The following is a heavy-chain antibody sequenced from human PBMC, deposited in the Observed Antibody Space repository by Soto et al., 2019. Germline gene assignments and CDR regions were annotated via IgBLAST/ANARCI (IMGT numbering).Heavy chain of an antibody. J-gene: IGHJ4*02. V-gene: IGHV3-48*02. D-gene: IGHD4-17*01. Sequence: EVQLVESGGGLVQPGGSLRLSCAASGFTFSSYSMNWVRQAPGKGLEWVSYISSSSSTIYYADSMKGRFTISRDNVKNSLYLQMNSLRDEDTAVYYCARDPDHYGDYPIWGQGTLVTVSS. CDR2: ISSSSSTI. CDR1: GFTFSSYS. CDR3: ARDPDHYGDYPI.